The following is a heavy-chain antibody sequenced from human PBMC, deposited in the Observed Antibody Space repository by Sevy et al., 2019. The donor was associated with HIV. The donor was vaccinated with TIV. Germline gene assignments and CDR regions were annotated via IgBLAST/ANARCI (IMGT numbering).Heavy chain of an antibody. CDR1: GFTSSSYS. V-gene: IGHV3-48*04. D-gene: IGHD2-8*01. J-gene: IGHJ4*02. Sequence: GGSLRLSCATSGFTSSSYSMNWVRQAPGKGLEWVAYISSRNSTKYYADSVKGRFTISIDNAKNSLFLQMNSLRADETAVYYSARDRDRSMVSILDDWGRGTKATVSS. CDR3: ARDRDRSMVSILDD. CDR2: ISSRNSTK.